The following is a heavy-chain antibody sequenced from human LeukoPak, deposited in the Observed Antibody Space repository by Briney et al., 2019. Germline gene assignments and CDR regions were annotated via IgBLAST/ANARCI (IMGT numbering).Heavy chain of an antibody. Sequence: ASVKVSCKASGYTFTSYAMHWVRQAPGQRLEWMGWINAGNGNTKYSQKFQGRVTITRDTSASTAYMELSSLRSEDTAVYYCARGSGPGFGLYAFDIWGQGTMVTVSS. V-gene: IGHV1-3*01. CDR3: ARGSGPGFGLYAFDI. CDR1: GYTFTSYA. CDR2: INAGNGNT. D-gene: IGHD3-10*01. J-gene: IGHJ3*02.